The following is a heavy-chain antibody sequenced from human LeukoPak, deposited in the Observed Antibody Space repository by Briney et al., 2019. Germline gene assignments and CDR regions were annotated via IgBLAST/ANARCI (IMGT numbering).Heavy chain of an antibody. CDR1: GFTVSSTY. Sequence: GGSLRLSCAASGFTVSSTYMNWVRQAPGRGLEWVSSITGGSNYMYYRDSVKGRFTISRDNARNSLYLEMNSLRADDTAMYFCARSVVPAGAWFDPWGQGTLVIVS. J-gene: IGHJ5*02. D-gene: IGHD2-2*01. CDR2: ITGGSNYM. CDR3: ARSVVPAGAWFDP. V-gene: IGHV3-21*01.